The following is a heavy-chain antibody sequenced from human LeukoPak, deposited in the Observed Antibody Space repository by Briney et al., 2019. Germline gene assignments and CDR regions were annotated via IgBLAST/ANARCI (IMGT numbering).Heavy chain of an antibody. Sequence: ASVKDSCKASGYTFTGYYMHWVRQAPGQGLEWMGWINPNSGGTNYAQKLQGRVTMTRDTSISTAYMELSRLRSDDTAVYVCAREWYDYVWGSYRSPKGGWFDPWGQGTLVTVSS. J-gene: IGHJ5*02. CDR2: INPNSGGT. D-gene: IGHD3-16*02. V-gene: IGHV1-2*02. CDR1: GYTFTGYY. CDR3: AREWYDYVWGSYRSPKGGWFDP.